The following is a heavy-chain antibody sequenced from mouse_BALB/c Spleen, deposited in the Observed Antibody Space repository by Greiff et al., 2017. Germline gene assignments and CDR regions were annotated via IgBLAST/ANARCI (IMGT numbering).Heavy chain of an antibody. Sequence: VKLVESGPGLVAPSQSLSITCTVSGFSLTSYGVHWVRQPPGKGLEWLGVIWAGVSTNYNSALMSRLSISKDNSKSQVFLKMNSLQTDDTAMYYCARWLLTYAMDYWGQGTSVTVSS. V-gene: IGHV2-9*02. D-gene: IGHD2-3*01. J-gene: IGHJ4*01. CDR2: IWAGVST. CDR3: ARWLLTYAMDY. CDR1: GFSLTSYG.